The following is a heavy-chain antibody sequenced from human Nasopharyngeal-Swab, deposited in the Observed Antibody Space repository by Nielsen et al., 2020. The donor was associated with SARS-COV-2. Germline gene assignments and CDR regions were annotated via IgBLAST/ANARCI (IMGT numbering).Heavy chain of an antibody. Sequence: SLKISCAASGFPFSSFGMHWVRQAPGKGLEWVAFIAHDASNEYYGDSVKGRFSISRDSSKNTLYLQMDSLRGEDTAVYYCARDAPAHYGAFYWGRGTLVTVSS. D-gene: IGHD4-17*01. V-gene: IGHV3-30*03. J-gene: IGHJ4*02. CDR2: IAHDASNE. CDR1: GFPFSSFG. CDR3: ARDAPAHYGAFY.